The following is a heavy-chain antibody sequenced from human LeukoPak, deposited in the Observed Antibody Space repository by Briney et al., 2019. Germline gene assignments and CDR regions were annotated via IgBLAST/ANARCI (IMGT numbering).Heavy chain of an antibody. CDR3: AKPGSGSYRSWIDP. CDR1: GFTFSIYA. V-gene: IGHV3-23*01. J-gene: IGHJ5*02. D-gene: IGHD1-26*01. CDR2: VSGSGSNT. Sequence: GGSLRLSCAASGFTFSIYAMTWVRQAPGRGLEWVSVVSGSGSNTYYADSVKGRFTISRDNSKNTLYLQMNSLRAEDTAVYYCAKPGSGSYRSWIDPWGQGTLVTVSS.